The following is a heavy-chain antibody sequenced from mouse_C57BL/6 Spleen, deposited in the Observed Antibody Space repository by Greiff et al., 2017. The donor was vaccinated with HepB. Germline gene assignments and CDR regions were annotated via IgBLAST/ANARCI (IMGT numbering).Heavy chain of an antibody. D-gene: IGHD2-3*01. CDR2: ILRGGST. J-gene: IGHJ3*01. V-gene: IGHV2-5*01. CDR3: AKNEEDDGFAY. CDR1: GFSLTSYG. Sequence: VQRVESGPGLVQPSQSLSITCTVSGFSLTSYGVHWVRQSPGKGLEWLGVILRGGSTDYNAAFMSRLSITKDNSKSQVFFKMNSLQADDTTIYYCAKNEEDDGFAYWGQGTLVTVSA.